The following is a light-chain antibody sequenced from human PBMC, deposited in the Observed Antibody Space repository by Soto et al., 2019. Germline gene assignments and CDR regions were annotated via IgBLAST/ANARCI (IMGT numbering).Light chain of an antibody. CDR1: QSISTY. CDR3: QQSYMDPIT. Sequence: DIQMTQSPSYLSASVGNRLTITCRASQSISTYLNWYQKKPGKAHNXMIYDASRLQSGVPSRFSGSGGGTDCTISISSVQPEDGETYFCQQSYMDPITFGQGTRLDIK. V-gene: IGKV1-39*01. CDR2: DAS. J-gene: IGKJ5*01.